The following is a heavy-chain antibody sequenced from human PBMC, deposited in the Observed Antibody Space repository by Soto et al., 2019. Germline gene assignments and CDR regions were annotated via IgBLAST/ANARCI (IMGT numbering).Heavy chain of an antibody. CDR2: ISYDGSNK. Sequence: QVQLVESGGGVVQPGRSLRLSCAASGFTFSSYGMHWVRQAPGKGLEWEAVISYDGSNKYYADSVKGRFTISRDNSKNTLYLQMNSLRAEDTAVYYCAKDESTGGDYWGQGTLVTVSS. D-gene: IGHD4-17*01. J-gene: IGHJ4*02. CDR3: AKDESTGGDY. V-gene: IGHV3-30*18. CDR1: GFTFSSYG.